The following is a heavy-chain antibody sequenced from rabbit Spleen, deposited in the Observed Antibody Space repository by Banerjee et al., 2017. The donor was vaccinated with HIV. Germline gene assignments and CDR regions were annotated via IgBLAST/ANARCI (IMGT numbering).Heavy chain of an antibody. Sequence: QQQVVESGGDLVKPGTSLTLTCKASGFSFSDRDVMCWVRQAPGKGLEWIGYIDPVFGITYYANWVNGRFSISRENAQNTVFLQMTSLTAADTATYFCARDGAGGSYFALWGQGTLVTVS. V-gene: IGHV1S47*01. D-gene: IGHD8-1*01. CDR2: IDPVFGIT. CDR3: ARDGAGGSYFAL. J-gene: IGHJ3*01. CDR1: GFSFSDRDV.